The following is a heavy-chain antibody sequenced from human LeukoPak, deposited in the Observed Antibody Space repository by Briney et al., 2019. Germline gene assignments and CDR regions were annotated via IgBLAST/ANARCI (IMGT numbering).Heavy chain of an antibody. CDR1: GFTFSSFA. V-gene: IGHV3-23*01. CDR3: AKSRGFGELYSDY. D-gene: IGHD3-10*01. Sequence: GGSLRLPCAASGFTFSSFAMSWVRQAPGKGLEWVLSISSSGGSTYYADSVKGRFTISRDNSENTLYLQMSSLRAEDTAIHYCAKSRGFGELYSDYWGQGTLVTVSS. CDR2: ISSSGGST. J-gene: IGHJ4*02.